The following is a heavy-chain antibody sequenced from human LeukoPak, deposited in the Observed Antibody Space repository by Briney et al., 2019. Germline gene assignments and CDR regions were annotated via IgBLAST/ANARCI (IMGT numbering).Heavy chain of an antibody. Sequence: GGSLRLSCAASGFTFSSYAMHWVRQAPGKGLEWVAVISYDGSNKYYADSVKGRFTISRDNSKNTLYLQMNSLRAEDTAVYYCARSLTPWGLTVTSAVDAFDIWGQGTMVTVSS. CDR1: GFTFSSYA. J-gene: IGHJ3*02. D-gene: IGHD4-17*01. CDR2: ISYDGSNK. CDR3: ARSLTPWGLTVTSAVDAFDI. V-gene: IGHV3-30-3*01.